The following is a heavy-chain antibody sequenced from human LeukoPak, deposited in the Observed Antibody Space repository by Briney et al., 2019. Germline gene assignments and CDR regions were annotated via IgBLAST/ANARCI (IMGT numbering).Heavy chain of an antibody. D-gene: IGHD4-17*01. Sequence: GGSLRLSCAASGFTFSSYWMSWVRQAPGKWLEWVSNIKQDVREKYYVDSVKGRFTISRDHAKNSLYLQMNDLRGEDTAVYYGARGGRDGDYVVYWGQGTLVTVCS. V-gene: IGHV3-7*03. CDR3: ARGGRDGDYVVY. CDR2: IKQDVREK. CDR1: GFTFSSYW. J-gene: IGHJ4*02.